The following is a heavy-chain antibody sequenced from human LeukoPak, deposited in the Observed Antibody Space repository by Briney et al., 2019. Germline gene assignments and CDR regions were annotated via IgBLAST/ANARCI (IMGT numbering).Heavy chain of an antibody. J-gene: IGHJ6*02. CDR3: AIVGCSSTSCSTNYGMDV. CDR1: GGSISSYY. V-gene: IGHV4-59*01. Sequence: SETLSLTCTVTGGSISSYYWSWIRQPPGKGLAWIGHIYYSGSTNYNPPLKSRVTISVDTSKNQFSLKVSSVTAANTAVYDCAIVGCSSTSCSTNYGMDVWGQGTTVTVSS. D-gene: IGHD2-2*02. CDR2: IYYSGST.